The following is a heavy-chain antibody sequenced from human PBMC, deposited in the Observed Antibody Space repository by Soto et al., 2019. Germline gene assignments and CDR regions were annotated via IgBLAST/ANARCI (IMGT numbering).Heavy chain of an antibody. V-gene: IGHV4-30-4*01. J-gene: IGHJ4*02. D-gene: IGHD6-13*01. Sequence: SETLSLTCTVSGGSISSGDYYWSWIRQPPGKGLEWIGYIYYSGSTYYNPSLKSRVTISVDTSKNQFSLKLSSVTAADTAVYYCARGFDSSSWYPLNSFDYWGQGTLVTVSS. CDR3: ARGFDSSSWYPLNSFDY. CDR2: IYYSGST. CDR1: GGSISSGDYY.